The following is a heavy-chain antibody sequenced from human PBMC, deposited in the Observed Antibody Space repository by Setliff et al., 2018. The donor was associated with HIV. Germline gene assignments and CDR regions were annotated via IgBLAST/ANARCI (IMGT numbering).Heavy chain of an antibody. Sequence: SETLSLTCTVSGGSISSSSYYWGWIRQPPGKGLEWIGTIYYSGSTYSNPSLKSRVTMSVDTSKNQFSLKLISVTAADTAAYYCARREYSSSSPPFDYWGQGTLVTVSS. V-gene: IGHV4-39*01. CDR1: GGSISSSSYY. J-gene: IGHJ4*02. CDR2: IYYSGST. CDR3: ARREYSSSSPPFDY. D-gene: IGHD6-6*01.